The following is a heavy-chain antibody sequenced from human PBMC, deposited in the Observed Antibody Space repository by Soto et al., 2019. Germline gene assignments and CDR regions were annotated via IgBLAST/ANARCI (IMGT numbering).Heavy chain of an antibody. CDR2: INAGNGNT. D-gene: IGHD2-2*01. CDR1: GYTFPSYA. Sequence: ASVKVSCKASGYTFPSYAMHWVRQAPGQRLEWMGWINAGNGNTKYSQKFQGRVTITRDTSASTAYMELSSLRSEDTAVYYCARVEGYCSSTSCSDWFDPWGQGTLVTVSS. V-gene: IGHV1-3*01. CDR3: ARVEGYCSSTSCSDWFDP. J-gene: IGHJ5*02.